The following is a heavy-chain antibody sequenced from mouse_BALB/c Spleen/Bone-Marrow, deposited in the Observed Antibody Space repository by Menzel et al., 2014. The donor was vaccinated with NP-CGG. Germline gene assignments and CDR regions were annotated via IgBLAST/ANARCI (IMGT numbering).Heavy chain of an antibody. CDR3: ARLGYYASMGY. J-gene: IGHJ2*01. CDR2: INPDSSTI. D-gene: IGHD1-1*01. V-gene: IGHV4-1*02. CDR1: GFDFSRYW. Sequence: EVKLVESGGGLVQPGGSLKLSCAASGFDFSRYWMSWVRQAPGKGLEWIGEINPDSSTINYTPSLKDKFIISRDNAKNSLYPQMSQVRSAATALSFCARLGYYASMGYWGQGTTLTVSS.